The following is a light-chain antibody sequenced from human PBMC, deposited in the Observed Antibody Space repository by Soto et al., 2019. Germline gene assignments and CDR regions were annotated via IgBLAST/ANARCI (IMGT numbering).Light chain of an antibody. CDR1: QGITNY. CDR2: AAS. V-gene: IGKV1-16*01. CDR3: QQYNVNPIT. J-gene: IGKJ5*01. Sequence: IQMTQSPSSLSASVGDRVTITCRASQGITNYLAWFQQKPGKAPKSLIYAASSLHSGVPSRFSGSGSETYFTLTISSLQPEDSATYYCQQYNVNPITFGQGTRLEIK.